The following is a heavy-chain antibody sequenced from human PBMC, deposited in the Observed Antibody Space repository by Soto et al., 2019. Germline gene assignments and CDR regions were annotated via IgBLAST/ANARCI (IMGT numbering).Heavy chain of an antibody. V-gene: IGHV4-61*01. CDR3: ARDFRPERGGSSGYYYYGMDV. CDR2: IYYSGST. CDR1: GGSVSSGSYY. Sequence: SETLSLTCTVSGGSVSSGSYYWSWIRQPPGKGLEWIGYIYYSGSTNYNPSLKSRVTISVDTSKNQFSLKLSSVTAADTAVYYCARDFRPERGGSSGYYYYGMDVWGQGTTVTVSS. D-gene: IGHD3-22*01. J-gene: IGHJ6*02.